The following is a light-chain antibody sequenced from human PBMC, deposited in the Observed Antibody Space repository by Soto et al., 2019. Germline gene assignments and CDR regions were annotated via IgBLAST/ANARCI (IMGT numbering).Light chain of an antibody. J-gene: IGKJ2*01. V-gene: IGKV1-5*03. Sequence: DIQMTQSPSTLSASVGDRVTITCRASQSISTWLAWYQQKPGKAPKLLIYKASNLESGVPSRFSGSGSGTEFTLTISNLQPDDFGTYYCQQYTSYPYTFGQGTNLEI. CDR1: QSISTW. CDR2: KAS. CDR3: QQYTSYPYT.